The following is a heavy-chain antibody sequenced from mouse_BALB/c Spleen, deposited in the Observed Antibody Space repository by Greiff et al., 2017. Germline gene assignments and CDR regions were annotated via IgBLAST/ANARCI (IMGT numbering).Heavy chain of an antibody. J-gene: IGHJ4*01. CDR2: IDPANGNT. CDR1: GFNIKDTY. V-gene: IGHV14-3*02. CDR3: ARYDYYAMDY. Sequence: VQLQQSGAELVKPGASVKLSCTASGFNIKDTYMHWVKQRPEQGLEWIGRIDPANGNTRYDPKFQGKATITADTSSNTAYLQLSSLTSEDTAVYYCARYDYYAMDYWGQGTSVTVSS.